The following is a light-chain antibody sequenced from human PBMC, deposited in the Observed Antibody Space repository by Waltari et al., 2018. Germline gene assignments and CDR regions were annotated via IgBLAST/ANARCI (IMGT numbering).Light chain of an antibody. V-gene: IGKV3-15*01. CDR1: HYISNN. CDR2: GAS. CDR3: QQYNTWPPST. J-gene: IGKJ2*02. Sequence: EIVMTQSPAALSVSPGERATPPCTASHYISNNLAWYQHNPAQPPRLLISGASTRATGFPARFSGGGSGTEFSLTISSLQSEDSAIYFCQQYNTWPPSTFGQGTKLEIK.